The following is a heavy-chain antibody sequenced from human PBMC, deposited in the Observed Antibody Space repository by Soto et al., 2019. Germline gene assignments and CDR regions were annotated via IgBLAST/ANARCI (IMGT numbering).Heavy chain of an antibody. CDR2: ISYDGNYI. V-gene: IGHV3-30*18. Sequence: GGSLRLSCEASGFAFSSYAMHWVRQAPSKGLEWVGVISYDGNYIYYADSVKGRFTISRDNSKNTLYVQVNSLRPEDTAVYYCAKGILSATIGPYAMDVWGQGTTVTVSS. J-gene: IGHJ6*02. D-gene: IGHD3-16*01. CDR1: GFAFSSYA. CDR3: AKGILSATIGPYAMDV.